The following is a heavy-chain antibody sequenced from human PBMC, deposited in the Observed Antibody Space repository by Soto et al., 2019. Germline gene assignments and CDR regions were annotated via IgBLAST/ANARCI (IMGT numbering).Heavy chain of an antibody. V-gene: IGHV3-74*01. Sequence: EVQLVESGGGLVQPGGSLRLSYAASGFTFSSYWMHWVRQAPGKGPVWVSRIYSDGSRTSYADSVKGRFTISRDNAKNTLYLQMDSLSPEDTAVYYCARGAGGYYYMDVWGKGTTVTVSS. CDR2: IYSDGSRT. D-gene: IGHD3-10*01. J-gene: IGHJ6*03. CDR1: GFTFSSYW. CDR3: ARGAGGYYYMDV.